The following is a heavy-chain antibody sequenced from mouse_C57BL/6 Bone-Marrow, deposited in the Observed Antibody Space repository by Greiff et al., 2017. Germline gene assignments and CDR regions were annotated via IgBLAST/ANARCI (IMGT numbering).Heavy chain of an antibody. CDR2: IDPSDSYT. V-gene: IGHV1-50*01. Sequence: VKLQESGAGLVKPGASVKLSCKASGYTFTSYWMQWVKQRPGQGLEWIGEIDPSDSYTNYNQKFKGKATLTVDTSSSTAYMQLSSLTSEDSAVYYCAREGIYYDSYDYWGQGTTLTVSS. CDR1: GYTFTSYW. D-gene: IGHD2-4*01. CDR3: AREGIYYDSYDY. J-gene: IGHJ2*01.